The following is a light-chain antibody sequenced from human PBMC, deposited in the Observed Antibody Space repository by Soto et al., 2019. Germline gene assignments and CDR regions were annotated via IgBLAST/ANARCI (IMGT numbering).Light chain of an antibody. V-gene: IGLV2-8*01. Sequence: QSALTQPASVSGSPGQSITISCTGTSSDVGGYNYVSWYQQHPGKAPKLMIYEVTKRPAGVPDRFSGSKSGNTASLTVSGLQAEDEADYYCSSDAGNYNYVFGTGTKLTVL. CDR1: SSDVGGYNY. J-gene: IGLJ1*01. CDR3: SSDAGNYNYV. CDR2: EVT.